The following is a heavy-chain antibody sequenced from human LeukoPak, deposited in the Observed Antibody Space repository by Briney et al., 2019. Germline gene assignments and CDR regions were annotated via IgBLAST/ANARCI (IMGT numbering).Heavy chain of an antibody. CDR2: ISSSSSTI. V-gene: IGHV3-48*01. D-gene: IGHD3-22*01. CDR1: GFTFSSYS. CDR3: ATQKIVVVMDFDY. J-gene: IGHJ4*02. Sequence: GGSLRLSCAASGFTFSSYSMNWVRQAPGKGLEWVSYISSSSSTIYYADSVKGRFTISRDNAKNSLYLQMNSLRAEDTAVYYCATQKIVVVMDFDYWGQGTLVTVSS.